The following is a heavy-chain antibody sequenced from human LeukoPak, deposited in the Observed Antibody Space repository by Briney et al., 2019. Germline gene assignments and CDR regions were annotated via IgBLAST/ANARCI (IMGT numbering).Heavy chain of an antibody. V-gene: IGHV4-4*02. CDR1: GASINSSNW. CDR3: VHNWFDP. CDR2: IYHSGNT. J-gene: IGHJ5*02. Sequence: PSGTLSLTCAVSGASINSSNWWSWVRQSPGKGLEWIGEIYHSGNTYFNPSLKSRLTISVDKSKNQLSLKLSSVTAADTAVYYCVHNWFDPWGQGILVTVSS.